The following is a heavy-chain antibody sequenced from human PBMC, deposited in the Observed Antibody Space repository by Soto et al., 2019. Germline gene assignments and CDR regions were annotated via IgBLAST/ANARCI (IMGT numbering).Heavy chain of an antibody. D-gene: IGHD3-22*01. Sequence: QVQLVESGGGVVQPGRSLRLSCAASGFTFSSYAMHWVRQAPGKGLEWVAVISDDGSDKYYADSVKGRFTISRDNSKTTLHLQMNSLRSEDTAVYYCARGRPTMIVVGLLDYWGQGTLITVSS. CDR3: ARGRPTMIVVGLLDY. CDR1: GFTFSSYA. V-gene: IGHV3-30-3*01. J-gene: IGHJ4*02. CDR2: ISDDGSDK.